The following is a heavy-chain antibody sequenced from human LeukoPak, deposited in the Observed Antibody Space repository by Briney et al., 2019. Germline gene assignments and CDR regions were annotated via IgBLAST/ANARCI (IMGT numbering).Heavy chain of an antibody. V-gene: IGHV4-30-4*01. D-gene: IGHD1-26*01. J-gene: IGHJ3*02. CDR2: IYYSGRT. CDR3: ARHAEESFDAFDI. Sequence: PSETLSLTCTVSGGSISSGAYYWSWIRQPPGTGLEWIGYIYYSGRTYYKPSLRSRVTISVDRSRNQFSLKLTSVTAADTAGYYCARHAEESFDAFDIWGQGTMVTVSS. CDR1: GGSISSGAYY.